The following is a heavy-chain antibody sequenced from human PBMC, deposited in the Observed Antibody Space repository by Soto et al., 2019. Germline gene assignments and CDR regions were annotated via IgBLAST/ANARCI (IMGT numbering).Heavy chain of an antibody. V-gene: IGHV4-39*01. Sequence: QLQLQESGPGLVKPSETLSLTCTVSGGSISSSSYYWGWIRQPPGKGLEWIGSIYYSGSTYYNPSLKSRVTISVDTSKNQFSLKLSSVTAADTAVYYCARTYCGGDCYSAFAYWGQGTPVTVSS. J-gene: IGHJ4*02. CDR1: GGSISSSSYY. CDR2: IYYSGST. D-gene: IGHD2-21*02. CDR3: ARTYCGGDCYSAFAY.